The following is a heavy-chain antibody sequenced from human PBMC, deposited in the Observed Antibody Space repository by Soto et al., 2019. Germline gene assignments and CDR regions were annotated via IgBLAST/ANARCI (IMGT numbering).Heavy chain of an antibody. CDR1: GFTFSSYA. CDR2: ISGSGGST. D-gene: IGHD5-18*01. V-gene: IGHV3-23*01. Sequence: EVQLLESGGGLVQPGGSLRLSCAASGFTFSSYAMSWVRQAPGKGLEWVSAISGSGGSTYYADSVKGRFTISRDNSKNPLYLQMNSLRAEDTAVYYCAKTLGYSYGFGYFDYWGQGTLVTVSS. CDR3: AKTLGYSYGFGYFDY. J-gene: IGHJ4*02.